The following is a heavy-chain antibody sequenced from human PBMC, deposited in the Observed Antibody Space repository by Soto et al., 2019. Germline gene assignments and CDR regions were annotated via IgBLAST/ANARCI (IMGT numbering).Heavy chain of an antibody. J-gene: IGHJ4*02. CDR1: RFTFDDYA. V-gene: IGHV3-9*01. CDR2: ISWNSGSI. D-gene: IGHD6-13*01. CDR3: AKVGEAAAGYFDY. Sequence: PGGSLRLSCAASRFTFDDYAMHWVRQAPGKGLEWVSGISWNSGSIGYADSVKGRFTISRDNAKNSLYLQMNSLRAEDTALYYCAKVGEAAAGYFDYWGQGTPVTVSS.